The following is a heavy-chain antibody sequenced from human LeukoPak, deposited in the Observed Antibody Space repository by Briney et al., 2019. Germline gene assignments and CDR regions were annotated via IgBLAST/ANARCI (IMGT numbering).Heavy chain of an antibody. D-gene: IGHD2-15*01. CDR1: GYTFTGYH. CDR2: INPNSGGT. J-gene: IGHJ4*02. CDR3: ARYPSGGPLEGAFDY. V-gene: IGHV1-2*02. Sequence: ASVKVSCKASGYTFTGYHMHWVRQAPGQGLEWMGWINPNSGGTNYAQKFQGRVTMTRDTSISTAYMELSRLRSDDTAVYYCARYPSGGPLEGAFDYWGQGTLVTVSS.